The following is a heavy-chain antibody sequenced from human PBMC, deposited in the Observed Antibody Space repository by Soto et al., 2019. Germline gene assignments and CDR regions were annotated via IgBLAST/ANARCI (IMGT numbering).Heavy chain of an antibody. D-gene: IGHD1-26*01. Sequence: GGSLRLSCAGSGFTFSSQAMSWVRQAPGKGLEWVSGISGSGATTYYAEPVKGRFTISRDNSKNTLYLQMNSLRAADTAVYYCAKRAYYDLAGMDVWGQGTTVTVSS. CDR3: AKRAYYDLAGMDV. CDR2: ISGSGATT. J-gene: IGHJ6*02. CDR1: GFTFSSQA. V-gene: IGHV3-23*01.